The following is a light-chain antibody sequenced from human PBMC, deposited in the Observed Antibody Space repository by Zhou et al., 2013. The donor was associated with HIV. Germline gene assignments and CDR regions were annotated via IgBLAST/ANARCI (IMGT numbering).Light chain of an antibody. CDR1: QVISNY. J-gene: IGKJ2*02. CDR2: DAS. CDR3: QQYYNLPWT. Sequence: DIQMTQSPSSLSASVGDRVTITCQASQVISNYLNWYQQKPGKAPKLLINDASNLETGVPSRFSGSGSGTDFTFTISSLQPEDIATYYCQQYYNLPWTFGQGTKLEIK. V-gene: IGKV1-33*01.